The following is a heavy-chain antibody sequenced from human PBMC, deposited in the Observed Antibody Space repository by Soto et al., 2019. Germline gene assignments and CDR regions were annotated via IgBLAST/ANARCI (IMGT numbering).Heavy chain of an antibody. Sequence: QVQLVQSGAEVKKPGASVKVSCKASGYTFSTNAISWVRQAPGQGPEWVGWISPFNGYTNYAQKVQGRVTLFTDTSTSTAYMELRSLRSDDTAVYYCARDPGLLAEAGWAAYDYWGQGTLVIVSS. CDR1: GYTFSTNA. V-gene: IGHV1-18*01. D-gene: IGHD6-19*01. J-gene: IGHJ4*02. CDR3: ARDPGLLAEAGWAAYDY. CDR2: ISPFNGYT.